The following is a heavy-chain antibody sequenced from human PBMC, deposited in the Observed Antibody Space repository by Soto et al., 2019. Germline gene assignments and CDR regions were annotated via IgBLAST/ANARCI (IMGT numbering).Heavy chain of an antibody. CDR1: GFTFRSYV. J-gene: IGHJ4*02. V-gene: IGHV3-33*05. CDR3: ARWGTTGGLDV. D-gene: IGHD3-16*01. CDR2: TSYDGSNN. Sequence: QVQLVESGGGVVQPGTSLRLSCVGSGFTFRSYVIHWVRQAPGKGLEWVALTSYDGSNNFYGDSVKGRFTISRHNSRNTMERQIVRLRFEDTALYYCARWGTTGGLDVWGQGTLVSVSS.